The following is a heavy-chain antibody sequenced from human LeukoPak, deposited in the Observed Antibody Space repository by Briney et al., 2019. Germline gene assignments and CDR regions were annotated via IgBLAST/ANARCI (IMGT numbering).Heavy chain of an antibody. V-gene: IGHV3-23*01. CDR3: AKEDQQMVYYFDH. CDR2: ISGSGGST. CDR1: RFTFSSYA. Sequence: GGSLRLSCAAARFTFSSYAMSWVRQAPGKGLEWGSGISGSGGSTYYADSVKGRFTISRDNSKNTLYLQMNILRAEDTAVYYCAKEDQQMVYYFDHWGQGTLVTVSS. D-gene: IGHD6-13*01. J-gene: IGHJ4*02.